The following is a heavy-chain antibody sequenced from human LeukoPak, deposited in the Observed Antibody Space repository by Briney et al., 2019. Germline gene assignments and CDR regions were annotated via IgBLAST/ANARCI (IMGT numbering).Heavy chain of an antibody. V-gene: IGHV3-23*01. CDR1: GFTFSSYG. CDR3: ARARYYYGSGSYYPFDY. CDR2: ISGSGGST. D-gene: IGHD3-10*01. J-gene: IGHJ4*02. Sequence: GGSLRLSCAASGFTFSSYGMNWVRQAPGKGLEWVSTISGSGGSTYYADSVKGRFTISRDNSKNTLYVQMNSLRAEDTAVYYCARARYYYGSGSYYPFDYWGQGTLVTVSS.